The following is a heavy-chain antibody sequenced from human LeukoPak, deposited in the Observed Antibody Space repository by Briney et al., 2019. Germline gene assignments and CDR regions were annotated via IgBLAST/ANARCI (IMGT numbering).Heavy chain of an antibody. D-gene: IGHD2-15*01. J-gene: IGHJ5*02. V-gene: IGHV3-21*01. CDR1: GFTFSSYS. Sequence: GGSLRLSCAASGFTFSSYSMNWVRQAPGKGLEWVSSISSSSSYIYYADSVKGRFTISRDNSKNTLYLQMNSLRTDDTAVYYCARGIVVVAAATSNWFDPWGQGTLVTVSS. CDR2: ISSSSSYI. CDR3: ARGIVVVAAATSNWFDP.